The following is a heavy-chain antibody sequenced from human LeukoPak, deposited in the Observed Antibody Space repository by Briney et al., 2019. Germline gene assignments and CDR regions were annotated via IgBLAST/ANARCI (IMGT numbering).Heavy chain of an antibody. CDR1: GGSFSGYY. D-gene: IGHD4-17*01. CDR3: ARVPVMTTVTSLGFPYYYYYYMDV. Sequence: MTSETLSLTCAVYGGSFSGYYWSWIRQPPGKGLEWIGEINHSGSTNYNPSLKSRVTISVDTSKNQFSLKLSSVTAADTAVYYCARVPVMTTVTSLGFPYYYYYYMDVWGQGTTVTVSS. V-gene: IGHV4-34*01. J-gene: IGHJ6*03. CDR2: INHSGST.